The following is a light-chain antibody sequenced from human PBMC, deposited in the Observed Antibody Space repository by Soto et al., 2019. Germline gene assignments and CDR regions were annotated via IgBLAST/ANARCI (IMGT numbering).Light chain of an antibody. V-gene: IGLV1-44*01. J-gene: IGLJ1*01. Sequence: QSVLTQPPSASGTPGQRVTISCSGSTSNIGSYTVNWYQQLPGTAPKLLFYGNDQRPSGVPDRFSGSKSGTSASLAISGLHSEDEADYYCAAWDDSLNGYVFGTGTKLTVL. CDR2: GND. CDR1: TSNIGSYT. CDR3: AAWDDSLNGYV.